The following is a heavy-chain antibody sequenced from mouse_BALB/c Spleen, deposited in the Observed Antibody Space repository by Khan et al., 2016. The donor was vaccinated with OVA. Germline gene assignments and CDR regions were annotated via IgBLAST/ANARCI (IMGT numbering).Heavy chain of an antibody. J-gene: IGHJ2*01. V-gene: IGHV4-1*02. Sequence: VKLLESGGGLVQPGGSLKLSCAASGYDFSRYWMSWVRQVQGKGLEWIGEINPHSMTINYTPSLKDKLHHYRDNAKKTRYMQICKVRSEEAALCYCARQVWGSSYFDYWGQGTTLSVSS. D-gene: IGHD1-1*01. CDR1: GYDFSRYW. CDR3: ARQVWGSSYFDY. CDR2: INPHSMTI.